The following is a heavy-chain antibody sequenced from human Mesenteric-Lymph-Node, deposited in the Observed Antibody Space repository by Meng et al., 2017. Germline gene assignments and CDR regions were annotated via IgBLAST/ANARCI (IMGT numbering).Heavy chain of an antibody. J-gene: IGHJ4*02. CDR1: GGSISSGDYY. CDR2: IYYSGST. CDR3: ARRRGGSGRDC. D-gene: IGHD3-10*01. Sequence: QVQLPESGPGLVKPSQTLSSTCTVSGGSISSGDYYWSWIRQPPGKGLEWIGYIYYSGSTYYNPSLKSRVTISVDTSKNQFSLKLSSVTATDTAVYYCARRRGGSGRDCWGQGTLVTVSS. V-gene: IGHV4-30-4*01.